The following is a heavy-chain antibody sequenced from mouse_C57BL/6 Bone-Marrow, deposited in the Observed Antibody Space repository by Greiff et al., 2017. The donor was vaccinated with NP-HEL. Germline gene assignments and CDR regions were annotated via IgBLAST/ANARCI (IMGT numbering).Heavy chain of an antibody. D-gene: IGHD1-1*01. J-gene: IGHJ4*01. CDR1: GYAFSSYW. CDR3: ARGDYGSSRFGYAMDY. Sequence: VKLMESGAELVKPGASVKISCKASGYAFSSYWMNWVKERPGKGLEWIGQIYPGDGDTKYNGKFKGKATLTADKSSSTAYMQVSSLTSEDSAVYFWARGDYGSSRFGYAMDYWGQGTSVTVSS. V-gene: IGHV1-80*01. CDR2: IYPGDGDT.